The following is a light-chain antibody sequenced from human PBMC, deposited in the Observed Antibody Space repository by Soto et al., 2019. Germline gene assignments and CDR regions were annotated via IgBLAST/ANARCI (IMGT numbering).Light chain of an antibody. CDR1: QSVSSFS. Sequence: TQSPGTLSLSPGERATLSCRASQSVSSFSLAWYQQRPGQAPRLLIYGASSRATVIPDRFSGSGSGTDFTLTISRLEPEDFAVYYCQHSGNSLITFGQGTRLEIK. J-gene: IGKJ5*01. CDR3: QHSGNSLIT. CDR2: GAS. V-gene: IGKV3-20*01.